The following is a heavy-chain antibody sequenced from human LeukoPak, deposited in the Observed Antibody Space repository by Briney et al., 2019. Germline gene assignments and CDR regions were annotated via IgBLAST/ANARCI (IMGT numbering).Heavy chain of an antibody. J-gene: IGHJ4*02. D-gene: IGHD3-16*01. CDR1: GFTFSSDE. CDR2: ISSSGSTA. CDR3: ARDSSLEGDRVEY. V-gene: IGHV3-48*03. Sequence: GGSLRLSRVASGFTFSSDEMNWVRQAPGKGLEWVSYISSSGSTAYYADSVKGRFTISRDNPRNSLYLQMNSLRVEDTAVYYCARDSSLEGDRVEYWGQGTLVTVSS.